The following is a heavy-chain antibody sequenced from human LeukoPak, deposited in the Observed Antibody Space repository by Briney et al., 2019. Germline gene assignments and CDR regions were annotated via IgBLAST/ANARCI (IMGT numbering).Heavy chain of an antibody. CDR3: ARESDPIYYGSGSPHFDY. D-gene: IGHD3-10*01. V-gene: IGHV3-48*01. CDR1: GFTSSSYS. CDR2: ISSSSSTI. J-gene: IGHJ4*02. Sequence: GGSLRLSCAASGFTSSSYSMNWVRQAPGKGLEWVSYISSSSSTIYYADSVKGRFTISRDNDKNSLYLQMNSLRAEDTAVYYCARESDPIYYGSGSPHFDYWGQGTPVTVSS.